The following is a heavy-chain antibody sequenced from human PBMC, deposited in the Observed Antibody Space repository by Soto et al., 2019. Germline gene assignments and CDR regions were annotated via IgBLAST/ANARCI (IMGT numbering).Heavy chain of an antibody. J-gene: IGHJ4*02. CDR2: NRAYNGYT. CDR3: ARASDGYRSGWYVGYFDY. V-gene: IGHV1-18*04. Sequence: QVQLVQSGAEVKKPGASVKVSCKASGYTFTSYGISWVRQAPGQGLEWMGWNRAYNGYTNYAQKFQGRVTITTDTSTSTAYMELRSLISDDPAVYYCARASDGYRSGWYVGYFDYWGQGTLVTVSS. CDR1: GYTFTSYG. D-gene: IGHD6-19*01.